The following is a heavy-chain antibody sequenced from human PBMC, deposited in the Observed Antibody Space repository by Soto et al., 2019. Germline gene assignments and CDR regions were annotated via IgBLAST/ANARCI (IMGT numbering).Heavy chain of an antibody. D-gene: IGHD6-13*01. V-gene: IGHV1-69*01. CDR3: ARDQLSIAAAGTCWFDP. Sequence: QVQLVQSGAEVKKPGSSVKVSCKASGGTFSSYAISWVRQAPGQGLEWMGGIIPIFGTANYAQKFQGGVTITADESTSTAYMELSSLRSEDTAVYYCARDQLSIAAAGTCWFDPWGQGTLVTVSS. J-gene: IGHJ5*02. CDR2: IIPIFGTA. CDR1: GGTFSSYA.